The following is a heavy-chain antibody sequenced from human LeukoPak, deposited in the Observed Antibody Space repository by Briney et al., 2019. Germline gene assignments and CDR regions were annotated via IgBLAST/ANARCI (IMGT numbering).Heavy chain of an antibody. V-gene: IGHV4-59*01. Sequence: SESLSLTCTVSDDSISDYYRGWIRQPPGKGLEWIGYFYNSGRSTYNPSLKSRVTISADTSKNHFSLKLNSVTTADTAVYYCTRGAGWLIDYWGQGILVTVSS. CDR3: TRGAGWLIDY. J-gene: IGHJ4*02. CDR2: FYNSGRS. CDR1: DDSISDYY. D-gene: IGHD3-16*01.